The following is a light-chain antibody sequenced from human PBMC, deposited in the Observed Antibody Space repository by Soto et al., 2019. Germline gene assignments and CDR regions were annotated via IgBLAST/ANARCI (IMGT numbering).Light chain of an antibody. Sequence: EIVLTQSPGTLSLSPGERATLSCRASQSVSSNYLAWYQQKPGQAPRLLIYGASSRATGIPARFSGSGSGTEFTLTISSLQPEDFAVYYCQQYGSSPPLTFGGGTKVDIK. CDR2: GAS. V-gene: IGKV3-20*01. CDR3: QQYGSSPPLT. CDR1: QSVSSNY. J-gene: IGKJ4*01.